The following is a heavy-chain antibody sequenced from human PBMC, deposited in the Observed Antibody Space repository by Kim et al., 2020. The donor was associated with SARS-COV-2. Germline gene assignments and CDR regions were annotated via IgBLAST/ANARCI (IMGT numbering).Heavy chain of an antibody. J-gene: IGHJ4*02. CDR3: ARGPNYSPFDY. V-gene: IGHV3-48*03. D-gene: IGHD4-4*01. Sequence: DHSAAVRGRFTTSRENDKNELYLQTNSLRAEDTAVYYCARGPNYSPFDYWGQGTLVTVSS.